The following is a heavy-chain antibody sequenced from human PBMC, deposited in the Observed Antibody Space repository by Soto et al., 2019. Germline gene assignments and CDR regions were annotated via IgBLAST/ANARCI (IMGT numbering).Heavy chain of an antibody. V-gene: IGHV3-74*01. Sequence: SLRLSCAASGFTFSNCWMHWVRQPPGKGLVWVALISSDGITISYADSVKGRFTISRDNAKNTLYLQMNSLGAEDTAMYYCVRARGYYGMDVWGQGTAVTVSS. CDR2: ISSDGITI. J-gene: IGHJ6*02. CDR3: VRARGYYGMDV. CDR1: GFTFSNCW.